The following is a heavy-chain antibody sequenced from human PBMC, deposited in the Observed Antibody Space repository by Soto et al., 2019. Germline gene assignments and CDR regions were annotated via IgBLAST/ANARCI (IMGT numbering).Heavy chain of an antibody. J-gene: IGHJ4*02. Sequence: TLSLTCTVSGGPIGXYYWSWIRQPPGKGLEWIGYIYYSGSTNYNPSPKSRVTISVDTSKNQFSLKLSSATAADTAVYYCARLGYSSSWYRPAFDFWGQGTLVTVSS. D-gene: IGHD6-13*01. V-gene: IGHV4-59*08. CDR1: GGPIGXYY. CDR2: IYYSGST. CDR3: ARLGYSSSWYRPAFDF.